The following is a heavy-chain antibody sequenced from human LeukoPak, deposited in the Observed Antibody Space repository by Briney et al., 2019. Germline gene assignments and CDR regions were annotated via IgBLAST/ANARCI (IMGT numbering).Heavy chain of an antibody. CDR2: ISSSSSFI. CDR1: GFTFSSYG. D-gene: IGHD5-18*01. Sequence: GGSLRLSCAASGFTFSSYGMHWVRQAPGKGLAWVSSISSSSSFIYYADSVKGRFTISRDNAKNSLYVELNSLRAEDTAVYYCARTQGVYSYGYSPIDYWGQGTLVTVSS. V-gene: IGHV3-21*01. CDR3: ARTQGVYSYGYSPIDY. J-gene: IGHJ4*02.